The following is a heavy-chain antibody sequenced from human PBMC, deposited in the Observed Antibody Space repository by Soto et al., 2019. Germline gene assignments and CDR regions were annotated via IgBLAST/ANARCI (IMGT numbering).Heavy chain of an antibody. CDR1: GYTFTSYG. J-gene: IGHJ4*02. Sequence: GASVKVSCKASGYTFTSYGISWVRQAPGQGLEWMGWISAYNGNTNYAQKLQGRVTMTTDTSTSTAYMELRSLGFDDTAVYYCASGWFGEFVYYFDYWGQGTLVTVSS. D-gene: IGHD3-10*01. CDR2: ISAYNGNT. CDR3: ASGWFGEFVYYFDY. V-gene: IGHV1-18*01.